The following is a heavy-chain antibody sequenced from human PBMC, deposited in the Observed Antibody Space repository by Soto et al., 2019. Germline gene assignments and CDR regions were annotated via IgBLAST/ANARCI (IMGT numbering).Heavy chain of an antibody. CDR2: ISSSSSYI. V-gene: IGHV3-21*01. Sequence: GVSLSLSCESSGVTFSSYSMNLVRQTPGKGLEWVSSISSSSSYIYYAESVKGRFTISRDNAKNSLYLQMNSLRAEDTAVYYCARDRGYCSSTSCYYYYGMDVWGQATTVTVSS. J-gene: IGHJ6*02. CDR1: GVTFSSYS. D-gene: IGHD2-2*01. CDR3: ARDRGYCSSTSCYYYYGMDV.